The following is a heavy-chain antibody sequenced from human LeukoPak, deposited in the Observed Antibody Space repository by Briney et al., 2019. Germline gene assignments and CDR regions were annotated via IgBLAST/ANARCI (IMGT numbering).Heavy chain of an antibody. J-gene: IGHJ2*01. Sequence: ASVKVSCKASGYTLTDYYMHWVRQAPGQGLEWMGRINPNSGGTNYAQKLQGRVTMTTDTSTSTAYMELRSLRSDDTAVYYCARSGAAAGRGWYFDLWGRGTLVTVSS. CDR2: INPNSGGT. V-gene: IGHV1-2*06. D-gene: IGHD6-13*01. CDR1: GYTLTDYY. CDR3: ARSGAAAGRGWYFDL.